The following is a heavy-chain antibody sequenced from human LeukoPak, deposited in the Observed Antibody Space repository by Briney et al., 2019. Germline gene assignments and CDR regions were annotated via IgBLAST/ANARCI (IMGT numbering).Heavy chain of an antibody. Sequence: GGSLRLSCAASGFTFSDYYMSWIRQAPGKGLEWVSYISSSGSTIYYADSVKGRFTISRDNAKNSLYLQMNSLRAEDMALYYCAKDLAETVAYVFDYWGQGTLVTVSS. V-gene: IGHV3-11*01. CDR2: ISSSGSTI. CDR3: AKDLAETVAYVFDY. J-gene: IGHJ4*02. CDR1: GFTFSDYY. D-gene: IGHD2-15*01.